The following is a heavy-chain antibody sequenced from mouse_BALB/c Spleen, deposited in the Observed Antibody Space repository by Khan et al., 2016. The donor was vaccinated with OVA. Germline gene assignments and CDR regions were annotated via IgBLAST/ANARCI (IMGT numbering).Heavy chain of an antibody. CDR1: GHSTTRDYA. D-gene: IGHD2-14*01. V-gene: IGHV3-2*02. CDR2: LSYSGSP. CDR3: AVTLFYYRYSFFDY. J-gene: IGHJ2*01. Sequence: EVQLQESGPGLVKPSQSLSLTCTVTGHSTTRDYAWTWIRQFPGDKLEWMGYLSYSGSPSYHPSLKSRISITRDISKNRFFLLLCSSTPEDPATYYCAVTLFYYRYSFFDYWGRGATLTVSA.